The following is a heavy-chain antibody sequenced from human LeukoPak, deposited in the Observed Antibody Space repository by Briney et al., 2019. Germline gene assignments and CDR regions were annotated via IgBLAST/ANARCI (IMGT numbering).Heavy chain of an antibody. CDR1: GYTFTSYD. V-gene: IGHV1-8*03. CDR2: MNPNSGNT. J-gene: IGHJ5*02. Sequence: ASVKVSCKASGYTFTSYDINWVRQATGQGLEWMGWMNPNSGNTGYAQKFQGRVTITRNTSISTAYMELRSLRSDDTAVYYCARERERGHRSRPVPFDPWGQGTLVTVSS. D-gene: IGHD1-26*01. CDR3: ARERERGHRSRPVPFDP.